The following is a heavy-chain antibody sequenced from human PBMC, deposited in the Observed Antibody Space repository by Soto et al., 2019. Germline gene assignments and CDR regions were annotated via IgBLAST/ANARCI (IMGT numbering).Heavy chain of an antibody. CDR2: ISSSSSTI. CDR1: GFTFSSYS. CDR3: ARDSGYSYGPLDY. V-gene: IGHV3-48*01. D-gene: IGHD5-18*01. J-gene: IGHJ4*02. Sequence: EVQLVESGGGLVQPGGSLRLSCAASGFTFSSYSMNWVRQAPGKGLEWVSYISSSSSTIYYADSVKGRFPISRDHAKNSLYLQMNSLRPEDTAVYDCARDSGYSYGPLDYWGQGTLVAVSS.